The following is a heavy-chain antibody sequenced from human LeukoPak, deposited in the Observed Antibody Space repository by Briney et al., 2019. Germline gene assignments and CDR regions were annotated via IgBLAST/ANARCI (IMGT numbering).Heavy chain of an antibody. J-gene: IGHJ6*04. CDR2: INAGNGNT. V-gene: IGHV1-3*01. Sequence: GASVKVSCKASGYTFTSYAMHWVRQAPGQRLEWMGWINAGNGNTKYSQKFRGRVTITRDTSASTAYMELSSLRSEDTAVYYCARFPIVVVPASKSYYYGMDVWGKGTTVTVSS. D-gene: IGHD2-2*01. CDR3: ARFPIVVVPASKSYYYGMDV. CDR1: GYTFTSYA.